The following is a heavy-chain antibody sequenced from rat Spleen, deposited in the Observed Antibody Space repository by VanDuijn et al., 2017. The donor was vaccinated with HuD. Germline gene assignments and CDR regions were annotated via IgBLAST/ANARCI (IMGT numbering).Heavy chain of an antibody. V-gene: IGHV5-25*01. CDR1: GFTFSHYD. CDR2: ISPSGGST. J-gene: IGHJ3*01. D-gene: IGHD1-7*01. CDR3: ARHSYGYLDWFAY. Sequence: EVQLVESGGGLVQPGRSMKLSCAASGFTFSHYDMAWVRQAPKKGLEWVASISPSGGSTYYRDSVKGRFTISRDNAKSTLYLQMDSLRSEDTATYYGARHSYGYLDWFAYWGQGTLVTVSS.